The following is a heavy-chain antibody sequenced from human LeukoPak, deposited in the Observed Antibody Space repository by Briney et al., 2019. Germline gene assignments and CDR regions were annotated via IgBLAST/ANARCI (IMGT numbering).Heavy chain of an antibody. CDR3: AKVRDSATVTGRFDN. J-gene: IGHJ5*02. Sequence: QPGGSLRLSCAASGFTFSNYALCWVRQPPGKGLEWVSGISGGGGSTYYADSVKGRFTISRDKSKNTLYLQMDSLRAEDTAVYYCAKVRDSATVTGRFDNWGQGTMVTVSS. V-gene: IGHV3-23*01. CDR1: GFTFSNYA. CDR2: ISGGGGST. D-gene: IGHD4-17*01.